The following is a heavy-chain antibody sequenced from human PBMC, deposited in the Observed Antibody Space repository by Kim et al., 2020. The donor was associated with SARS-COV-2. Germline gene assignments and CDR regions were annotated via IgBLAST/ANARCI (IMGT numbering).Heavy chain of an antibody. CDR1: GFTFSDYA. D-gene: IGHD1-26*01. J-gene: IGHJ4*02. CDR2: ISGDGGNI. V-gene: IGHV3-23*01. CDR3: ASKNPGKYPFDR. Sequence: GGSLRLSCAASGFTFSDYAMDWVRQAPGKGLEWVSSISGDGGNINYADSVRGRFTISLDSSKNTLHLQMNSLRGEDTASYYCASKNPGKYPFDRWGQGT.